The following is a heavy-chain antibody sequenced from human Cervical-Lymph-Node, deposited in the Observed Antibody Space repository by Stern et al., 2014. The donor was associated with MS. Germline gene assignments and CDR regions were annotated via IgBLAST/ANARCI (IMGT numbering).Heavy chain of an antibody. V-gene: IGHV4-39*01. D-gene: IGHD2-8*02. CDR3: AKHACTGAACPFDL. J-gene: IGHJ4*02. CDR2: VYYSGAT. Sequence: VQLVESGPGLVKPSETLSLTCAVSGDSISSYTHYWAWIRQPPGKGLEWIGSVYYSGATYYNPSLKSPVTISVDTPKNHSPLGLNSVTAADTAVYYCAKHACTGAACPFDLWGQGTLVTVSS. CDR1: GDSISSYTHY.